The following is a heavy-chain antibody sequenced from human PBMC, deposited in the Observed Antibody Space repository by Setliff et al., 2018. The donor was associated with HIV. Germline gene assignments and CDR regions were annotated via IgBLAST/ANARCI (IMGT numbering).Heavy chain of an antibody. D-gene: IGHD3-22*01. Sequence: SETLSLTCSVSGGSISNFYWSWIRQPPGKGLEWVGHIYSTGGTNYNPSLKSRVTLSADTSKNQLSLSLTSVTAADTAVYYCARVRLTMIMMVDYFDQWGQGTLVTVS. CDR2: IYSTGGT. CDR1: GGSISNFY. CDR3: ARVRLTMIMMVDYFDQ. V-gene: IGHV4-4*07. J-gene: IGHJ4*02.